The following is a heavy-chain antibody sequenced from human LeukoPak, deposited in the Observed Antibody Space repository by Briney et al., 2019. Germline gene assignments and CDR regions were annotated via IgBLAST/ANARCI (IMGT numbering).Heavy chain of an antibody. CDR2: IGSSGSYM. J-gene: IGHJ6*04. D-gene: IGHD3-10*02. CDR1: GFTFSTYN. V-gene: IGHV3-21*01. Sequence: PGGSLRLSCAASGFTFSTYNMNWVRQAPGKGLEWVSLIGSSGSYMYYADSVKGRFTISRDNAKNSLYLQMNSLRAEDTAVYYCAELGITMIGGVWGKGTTVTISS. CDR3: AELGITMIGGV.